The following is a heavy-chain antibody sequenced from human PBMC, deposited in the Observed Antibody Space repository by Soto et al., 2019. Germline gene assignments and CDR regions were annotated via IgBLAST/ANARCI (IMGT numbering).Heavy chain of an antibody. CDR2: ISYDGSNK. CDR3: AKEYGDYDYYYYGMDV. J-gene: IGHJ6*02. Sequence: QVQLVESGGGVVQPGRSLRLSCAASGFTFSSYGMHWVRQAPGKGLAWVAVISYDGSNKYYADSVKGRFTISRDNSKNTLYLQMNSLRAEDTAVYYCAKEYGDYDYYYYGMDVWGQGTTVTVSS. V-gene: IGHV3-30*18. D-gene: IGHD4-17*01. CDR1: GFTFSSYG.